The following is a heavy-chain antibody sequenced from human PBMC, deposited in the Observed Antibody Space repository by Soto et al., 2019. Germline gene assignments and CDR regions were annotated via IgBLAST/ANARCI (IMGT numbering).Heavy chain of an antibody. CDR2: IYYSGST. Sequence: SETLSLTCTVSGGSISPYYWSWIRQTPGKGLEWIAYIYYSGSTNYNPSLKSRVTISVDTSKNQCSLKLSSVTAADTAVYYCARASYFSDSFGYFLDSWGQGILGSVSA. D-gene: IGHD3-22*01. CDR1: GGSISPYY. J-gene: IGHJ4*02. V-gene: IGHV4-59*01. CDR3: ARASYFSDSFGYFLDS.